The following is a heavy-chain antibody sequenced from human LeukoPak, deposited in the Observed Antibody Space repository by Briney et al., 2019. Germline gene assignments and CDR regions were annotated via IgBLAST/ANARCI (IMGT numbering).Heavy chain of an antibody. J-gene: IGHJ4*02. CDR2: IYYSGST. Sequence: SETLSPTCTVSGGSISSYYWSWIRQPPGKGLEWIGYIYYSGSTNYNPSLKSRVTISVDTSKNQFSLKLSSVTAADTAVYYCARDRGYSYGIDYWGQGTLVTVSS. CDR3: ARDRGYSYGIDY. V-gene: IGHV4-59*01. CDR1: GGSISSYY. D-gene: IGHD5-18*01.